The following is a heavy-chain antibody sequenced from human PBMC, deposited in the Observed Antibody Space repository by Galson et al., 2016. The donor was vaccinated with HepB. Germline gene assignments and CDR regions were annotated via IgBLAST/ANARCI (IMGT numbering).Heavy chain of an antibody. CDR2: IIPNFGPA. J-gene: IGHJ6*02. D-gene: IGHD3-10*01. CDR3: ATYSGSDFSDYYYYGMDV. Sequence: SVKVSCKDSGGTFSSYAISWVRQTPGQGLEWMEGIIPNFGPANYAQKFQGRVTITAVVSTSTAYMELSSLRSEDTAMYYCATYSGSDFSDYYYYGMDVWGQGTTGTVSS. CDR1: GGTFSSYA. V-gene: IGHV1-69*13.